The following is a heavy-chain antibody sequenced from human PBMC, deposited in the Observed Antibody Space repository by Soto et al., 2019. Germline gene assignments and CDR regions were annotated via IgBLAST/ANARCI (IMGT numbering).Heavy chain of an antibody. J-gene: IGHJ3*02. Sequence: GCMGLASAACILSVCIYEMTWFRKAKGKGLEWVSYISSSGSTIYYADSVKGRFTISRDNAKNSLYLQMNSLRAEDTAVYYCAIANYYDRSGYYSAAFDICGQGTMLTVSS. D-gene: IGHD3-22*01. CDR1: ILSVCIYE. V-gene: IGHV3-48*03. CDR2: ISSSGSTI. CDR3: AIANYYDRSGYYSAAFDI.